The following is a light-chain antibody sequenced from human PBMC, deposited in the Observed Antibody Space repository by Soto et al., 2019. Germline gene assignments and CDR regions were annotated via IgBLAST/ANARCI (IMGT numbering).Light chain of an antibody. Sequence: QSALTQPASVSGSPGQSITISCTGTSSDIGTYNLVSWYQQHPGKAPKVMIYEVSKRPSGVSNRFSGSKSGTTASLTISGLQAEDEADYYCCSYAGSSTVGLGGGTQLTV. J-gene: IGLJ2*01. CDR3: CSYAGSSTVG. V-gene: IGLV2-23*02. CDR1: SSDIGTYNL. CDR2: EVS.